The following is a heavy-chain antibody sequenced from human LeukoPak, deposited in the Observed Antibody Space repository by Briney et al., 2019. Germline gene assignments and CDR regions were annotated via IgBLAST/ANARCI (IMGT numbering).Heavy chain of an antibody. V-gene: IGHV7-4-1*02. J-gene: IGHJ5*02. CDR3: ARVVGTYYYGSGSHSVYNWFDP. CDR2: INTNTGNP. D-gene: IGHD3-10*01. CDR1: GYTFTSYA. Sequence: ASVKVSCKASGYTFTSYAMNWVRQAPGQGLEWMGWINTNTGNPTYAQGFTGRFVFSLDTSVSTAYLQISSLKAEDTAVYYCARVVGTYYYGSGSHSVYNWFDPWGQGTLVTVSS.